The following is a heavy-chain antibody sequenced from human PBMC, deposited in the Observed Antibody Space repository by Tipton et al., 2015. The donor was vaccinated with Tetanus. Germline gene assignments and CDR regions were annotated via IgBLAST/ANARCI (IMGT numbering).Heavy chain of an antibody. Sequence: GAAIRSTSYSWGWIRQSPEKGLEWIGSVYFRGTPYYNPSLASRATISVDTSKNQFSLRLTSVTAADTAVYYCARHLAYGDDAREFDFWGQGTLVTVSS. CDR3: ARHLAYGDDAREFDF. J-gene: IGHJ4*02. CDR1: GAAIRSTSYS. D-gene: IGHD4-17*01. V-gene: IGHV4-39*01. CDR2: VYFRGTP.